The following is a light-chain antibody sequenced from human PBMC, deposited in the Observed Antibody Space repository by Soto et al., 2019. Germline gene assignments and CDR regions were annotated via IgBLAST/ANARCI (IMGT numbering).Light chain of an antibody. CDR1: QIVSSW. J-gene: IGKJ2*01. Sequence: DIQMTQSPSTLSASVGDRVTITCRASQIVSSWLAWYQQKPGKAPKLLIYKASSLESGVPSRFSGSGSGTEFTLTISSLQTDDFATYYCQQYNSYAYTFGQGTKLEIK. V-gene: IGKV1-5*03. CDR2: KAS. CDR3: QQYNSYAYT.